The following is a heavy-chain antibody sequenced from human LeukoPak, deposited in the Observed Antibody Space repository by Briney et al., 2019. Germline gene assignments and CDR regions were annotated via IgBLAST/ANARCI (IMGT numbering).Heavy chain of an antibody. CDR1: GFTFSSYG. J-gene: IGHJ4*02. V-gene: IGHV3-30*18. CDR3: AKQHLKIQLWLFVDY. Sequence: GRSLRLSCAASGFTFSSYGMHWVRQAPGKGLEWVAVISYDGSNKYYADSVKGRFTISRDNSKNTLYLQMNSLRAEDTAVYYCAKQHLKIQLWLFVDYWGQGTLVTVSS. CDR2: ISYDGSNK. D-gene: IGHD5-18*01.